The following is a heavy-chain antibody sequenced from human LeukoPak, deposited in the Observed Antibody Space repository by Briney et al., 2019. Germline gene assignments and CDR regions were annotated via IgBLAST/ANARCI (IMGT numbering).Heavy chain of an antibody. V-gene: IGHV3-66*01. D-gene: IGHD4-23*01. J-gene: IGHJ5*02. CDR2: IYSSGST. CDR3: AREGTTVAIPERFDH. Sequence: GGSLRLSCAASGFTVSTNYMTWVRQAPGKGLEWLSIIYSSGSTYYADSVKGRFTISRDNSKNTLYLQMNSLRVEDTAGYYCAREGTTVAIPERFDHWGQGTLVTVSS. CDR1: GFTVSTNY.